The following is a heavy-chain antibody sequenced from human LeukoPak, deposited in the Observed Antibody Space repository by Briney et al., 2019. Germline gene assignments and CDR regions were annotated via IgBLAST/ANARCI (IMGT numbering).Heavy chain of an antibody. CDR2: ISATGGEI. J-gene: IGHJ3*02. CDR1: GFTFSSYV. Sequence: GGSLRLSCAASGFTFSSYVMNWVRQVPGRRPDWVSSISATGGEIFYADSVKGRFTISRDNSNNMVYLQMDSLRTDDTALYYCVRRDIYTTSSWGAFDIWGQGTLVTVSS. CDR3: VRRDIYTTSSWGAFDI. D-gene: IGHD6-6*01. V-gene: IGHV3-23*01.